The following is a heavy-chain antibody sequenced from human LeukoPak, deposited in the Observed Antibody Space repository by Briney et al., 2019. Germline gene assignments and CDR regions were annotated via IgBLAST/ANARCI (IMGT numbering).Heavy chain of an antibody. CDR1: GFTFSSYS. CDR3: ARADSNIAARRIGFDS. CDR2: ISGSSSYI. D-gene: IGHD6-6*01. J-gene: IGHJ4*02. Sequence: GGSLRLSCAASGFTFSSYSMNWVRQAPGKGLEWVSSISGSSSYIYYADSMKGRFTISRHNAKNSLYLQMNNLSAEDTAIYYCARADSNIAARRIGFDSWGQGTLVTVSS. V-gene: IGHV3-21*06.